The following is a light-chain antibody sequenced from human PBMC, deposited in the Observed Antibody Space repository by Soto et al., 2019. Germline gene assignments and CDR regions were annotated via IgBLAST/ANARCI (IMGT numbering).Light chain of an antibody. J-gene: IGKJ4*01. V-gene: IGKV3-11*01. CDR2: AAS. CDR1: QSVSSNY. Sequence: EIVLTQSPGTLYLSPGERATLSCRASQSVSSNYLAWYQQKRGQAPRLLIYAASARATGIPARFSGSGSGTDFTLTISSLEPEDFAVYYCQQRSNWLTFGGGTRW. CDR3: QQRSNWLT.